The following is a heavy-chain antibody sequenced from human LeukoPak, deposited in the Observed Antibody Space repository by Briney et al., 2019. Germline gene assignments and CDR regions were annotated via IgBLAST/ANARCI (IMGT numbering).Heavy chain of an antibody. CDR1: GYTFTGYY. CDR3: ARIRSLIAAAGLFDY. CDR2: INPNSGGT. D-gene: IGHD6-13*01. J-gene: IGHJ4*02. Sequence: ASVKVSCKASGYTFTGYYMHWVRQAPGQGLEWMGWINPNSGGTSYAQKFQGRVTMTRDTSISTAYMELSRLRSDDTAVYYCARIRSLIAAAGLFDYWGQGTLVTVSS. V-gene: IGHV1-2*02.